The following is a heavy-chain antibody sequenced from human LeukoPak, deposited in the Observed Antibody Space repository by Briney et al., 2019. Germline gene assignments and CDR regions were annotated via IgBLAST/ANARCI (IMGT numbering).Heavy chain of an antibody. CDR2: INPSAGNT. V-gene: IGHV1-46*01. D-gene: IGHD2-15*01. Sequence: GASVKVSCKAFGYTFTNYYMHWVRQAPGQGLEWMGIINPSAGNTGFTQKLQGRVTMTRDASTSTVYMELSSLTSEDTAVYYCAREPRDSFYFDYWGQGTLVTVSS. CDR1: GYTFTNYY. CDR3: AREPRDSFYFDY. J-gene: IGHJ4*02.